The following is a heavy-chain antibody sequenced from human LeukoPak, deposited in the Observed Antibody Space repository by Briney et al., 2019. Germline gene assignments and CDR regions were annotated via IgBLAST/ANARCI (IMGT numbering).Heavy chain of an antibody. D-gene: IGHD5-24*01. CDR1: GGSISSSNW. Sequence: SETLSLTCAVSGGSISSSNWWSWVRQPPGKGLEWNGEIYHSGSTNYNPSLKSRVTISVDKSKNQFSLKLSSVTAADTAVYYCARGRWLQLYDAFDIWGQGTMVTVSS. J-gene: IGHJ3*02. V-gene: IGHV4-4*02. CDR2: IYHSGST. CDR3: ARGRWLQLYDAFDI.